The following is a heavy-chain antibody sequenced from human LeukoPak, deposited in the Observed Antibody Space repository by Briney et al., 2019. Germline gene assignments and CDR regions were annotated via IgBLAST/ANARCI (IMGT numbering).Heavy chain of an antibody. CDR3: TTDGLAISYGSGSYDY. Sequence: GGSLRLSCAASRFTFSNAWMSWVRQAPGKGLDWVGRIKSKTDGGTTDYAAPVKGRFTISRDDSKNTLYLQMNSLKTEDTAVYYCTTDGLAISYGSGSYDYWGQGTLVTVSS. J-gene: IGHJ4*02. D-gene: IGHD3-10*01. V-gene: IGHV3-15*01. CDR1: RFTFSNAW. CDR2: IKSKTDGGTT.